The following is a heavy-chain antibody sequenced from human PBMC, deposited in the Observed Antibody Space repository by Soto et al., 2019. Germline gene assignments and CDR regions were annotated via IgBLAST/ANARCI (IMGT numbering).Heavy chain of an antibody. J-gene: IGHJ6*02. CDR2: INSDGSST. V-gene: IGHV3-74*01. CDR1: GFTFSNYW. D-gene: IGHD3-10*01. Sequence: GGSLRLSCAAAGFTFSNYWMQWVRQAPGKGLVWVSRINSDGSSTSYADSVKGRFTISRDNAKNTLYLQMNSLRAEDTAVYYCARAVRSGSYPYYYYGMDVWGQGTTVTVSS. CDR3: ARAVRSGSYPYYYYGMDV.